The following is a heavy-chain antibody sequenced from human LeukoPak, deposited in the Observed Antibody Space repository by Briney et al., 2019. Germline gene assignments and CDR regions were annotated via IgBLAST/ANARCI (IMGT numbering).Heavy chain of an antibody. V-gene: IGHV3-7*03. CDR1: GFTFNTFW. CDR2: IKHDGSEK. CDR3: AELGITMIGGV. J-gene: IGHJ6*04. D-gene: IGHD3-10*02. Sequence: GESLRLSCAAFGFTFNTFWMSWVRQAPGKGLEWVANIKHDGSEKYYVDSVKGRFTISRDNSKNTLYLRMNSLRADDTAVYYCAELGITMIGGVWGKGTTVTISS.